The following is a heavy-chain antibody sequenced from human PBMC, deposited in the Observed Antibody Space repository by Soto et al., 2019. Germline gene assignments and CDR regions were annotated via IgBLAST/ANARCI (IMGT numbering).Heavy chain of an antibody. J-gene: IGHJ5*02. CDR2: IIPVFGTG. CDR1: GGTFSSYA. Sequence: QVQLVQSGAEVNKPGSSVKVSCKASGGTFSSYAISWVRQAPGQGLEWMGGIIPVFGTGNYAQKFQGRVRITADESTSTTYMELSSLRSEDTAVYYCARIAWLWTTQSQRLAPWGQGTLVTVSS. CDR3: ARIAWLWTTQSQRLAP. V-gene: IGHV1-69*01. D-gene: IGHD4-4*01.